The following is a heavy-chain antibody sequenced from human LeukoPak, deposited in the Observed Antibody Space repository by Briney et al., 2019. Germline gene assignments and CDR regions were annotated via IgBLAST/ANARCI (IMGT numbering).Heavy chain of an antibody. V-gene: IGHV3-48*03. D-gene: IGHD6-13*01. CDR1: GFTFSSYE. CDR2: ISSSGSTI. CDR3: ASTNSSSWLSGVPFDY. J-gene: IGHJ4*02. Sequence: PGGSLRLSCAASGFTFSSYEMNWVRQAPGKGLEWVSYISSSGSTIYYADSVKGRFTISRDNAKNSLYLQMNSLRAEDTAVYYCASTNSSSWLSGVPFDYWGQGTLVTVSS.